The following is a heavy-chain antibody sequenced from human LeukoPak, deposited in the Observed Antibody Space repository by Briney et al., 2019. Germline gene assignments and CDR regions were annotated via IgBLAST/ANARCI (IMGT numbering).Heavy chain of an antibody. CDR3: TRILDSGCSDY. Sequence: SDTLSLTCSVSGGSISPYYWSWIRQPPGKELQWIGYVHYTGTTKYNPSLKSRVTLSLDTSLNQFSLKMTSVSAADTAVYYCTRILDSGCSDYWGQGTLVTVPS. D-gene: IGHD6-19*01. J-gene: IGHJ4*02. CDR1: GGSISPYY. CDR2: VHYTGTT. V-gene: IGHV4-59*07.